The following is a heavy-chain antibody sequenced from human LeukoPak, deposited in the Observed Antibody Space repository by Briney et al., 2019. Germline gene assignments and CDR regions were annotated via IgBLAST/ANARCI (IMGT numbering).Heavy chain of an antibody. J-gene: IGHJ3*02. D-gene: IGHD3-22*01. V-gene: IGHV3-30-3*01. CDR2: ISDDGNDK. CDR3: ARDQHYDSSASDAFDI. Sequence: PGGSLRLSCAASGFTFSSYAMHWVRQAPGKGLEWVAVISDDGNDKYHADSVKGRFTISRDNSKNTLYLQMNSLRAEDTAVYYCARDQHYDSSASDAFDIWGQGTMVTVSS. CDR1: GFTFSSYA.